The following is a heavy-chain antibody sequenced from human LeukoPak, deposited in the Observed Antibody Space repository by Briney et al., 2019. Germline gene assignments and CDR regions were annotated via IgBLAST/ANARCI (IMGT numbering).Heavy chain of an antibody. D-gene: IGHD6-19*01. CDR1: GFIFSTYG. Sequence: GGSLRLSCAASGFIFSTYGMHWVRQAPGKGLEWAAFIRSDGSDKSYAGSVQGRFIISRDNSKNTLYLQMNTLRAEDTAIYYCGKHDSSSIYRGQGTLVTVSS. CDR3: GKHDSSSIY. V-gene: IGHV3-30*02. CDR2: IRSDGSDK. J-gene: IGHJ4*02.